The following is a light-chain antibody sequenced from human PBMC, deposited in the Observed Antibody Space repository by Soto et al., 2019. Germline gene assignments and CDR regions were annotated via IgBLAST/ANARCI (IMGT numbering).Light chain of an antibody. V-gene: IGLV1-40*01. Sequence: QSVLTQPHSVSGAPGQRVTISCTGSNSNIGAGYDLHWYQQFPGAAPKLLIFAYTNRPSGVPDRFSGSKSGTSASLAITGLQADDESDYYCQSFDSSLTAWVFGGGTNVNVL. CDR3: QSFDSSLTAWV. CDR1: NSNIGAGYD. CDR2: AYT. J-gene: IGLJ3*02.